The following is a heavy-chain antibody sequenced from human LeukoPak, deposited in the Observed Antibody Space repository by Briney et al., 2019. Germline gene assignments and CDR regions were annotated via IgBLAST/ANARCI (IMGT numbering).Heavy chain of an antibody. CDR3: AKDRPGAYDYVWGRYWDY. V-gene: IGHV3-48*03. D-gene: IGHD3-16*01. CDR1: GFTFSSYE. Sequence: GGSLRLSCTASGFTFSSYEMNWVRQAPGKGLEWVSYISSSGSTTYYADSVKGRFTISRDNSKNTLYLQMNSLRAEDTAVYYCAKDRPGAYDYVWGRYWDYWGQGTLVTVSS. J-gene: IGHJ4*02. CDR2: ISSSGSTT.